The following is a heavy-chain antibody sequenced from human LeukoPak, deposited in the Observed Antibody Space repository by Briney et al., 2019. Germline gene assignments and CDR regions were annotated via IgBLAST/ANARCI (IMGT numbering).Heavy chain of an antibody. J-gene: IGHJ6*03. CDR3: ASSSHYYYYYMDV. Sequence: SVKVSCKASGGTFSSYTISWVRQAPGQGLEWMGGIIPIFGTANYAQKFQGRVTITTDESTSTDYMELSSLRSEDTAVYYCASSSHYYYYYMDVWGKGTTVTVSS. CDR2: IIPIFGTA. V-gene: IGHV1-69*05. CDR1: GGTFSSYT.